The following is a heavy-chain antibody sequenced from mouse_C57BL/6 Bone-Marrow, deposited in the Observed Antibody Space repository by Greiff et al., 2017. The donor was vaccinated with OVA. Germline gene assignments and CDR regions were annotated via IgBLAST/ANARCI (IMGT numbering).Heavy chain of an antibody. V-gene: IGHV14-4*01. CDR3: TTGWLSLFDY. D-gene: IGHD2-3*01. CDR1: GFNIKDDY. Sequence: EVKLQESGAELVRPGASVKLSCTASGFNIKDDYMHWVKQRPEQGLEWIGWIDPENGDTEYASKFQGKATITADTSSNTAYLQLSSLTSEYTAVYYCTTGWLSLFDYWGQGTTLTVSS. CDR2: IDPENGDT. J-gene: IGHJ2*01.